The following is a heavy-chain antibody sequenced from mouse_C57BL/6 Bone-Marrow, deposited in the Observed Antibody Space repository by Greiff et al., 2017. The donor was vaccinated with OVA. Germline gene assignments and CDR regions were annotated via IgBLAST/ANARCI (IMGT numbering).Heavy chain of an antibody. CDR3: ASNLWYPYWYFDV. CDR1: GYTFTDHT. Sequence: VKLMESDAELVKPGASVKISCKVSGYTFTDHTIHWMKQRPEQGLEWIGYIYPRDGSTKYNEKFKGKATLTADKSSSTAYMQLNSLTSEDSAVYFCASNLWYPYWYFDVWGTGTTVTVSS. D-gene: IGHD2-1*01. CDR2: IYPRDGST. J-gene: IGHJ1*03. V-gene: IGHV1-78*01.